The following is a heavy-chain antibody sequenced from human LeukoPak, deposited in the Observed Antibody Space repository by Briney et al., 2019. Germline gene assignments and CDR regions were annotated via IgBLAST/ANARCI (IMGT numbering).Heavy chain of an antibody. CDR1: GFTFSSYA. D-gene: IGHD4-23*01. V-gene: IGHV3-7*01. CDR3: VRAIGSNTL. CDR2: INQDGSEK. Sequence: GGSLRLSCAASGFTFSSYAMSWVCQAPGKVLEWVANINQDGSEKYYVDSVKGRFTISRDNAKNSLYLQMNSLRAEDTAVYFCVRAIGSNTLWGQGTLVTVSS. J-gene: IGHJ4*02.